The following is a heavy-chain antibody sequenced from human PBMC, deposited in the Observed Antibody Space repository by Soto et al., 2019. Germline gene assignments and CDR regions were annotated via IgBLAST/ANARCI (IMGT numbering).Heavy chain of an antibody. Sequence: ASVKVSCKVSGYTLTELSMHWVRQAPGKGLEWMGGFDPEDGETIYAQKFQGRVTMTEDTSTDTAYMELSSLRSEDTAVYYCATDEGGSIAAAGPVRYFQHWGQGTLVTVSS. CDR2: FDPEDGET. CDR1: GYTLTELS. D-gene: IGHD6-13*01. J-gene: IGHJ1*01. CDR3: ATDEGGSIAAAGPVRYFQH. V-gene: IGHV1-24*01.